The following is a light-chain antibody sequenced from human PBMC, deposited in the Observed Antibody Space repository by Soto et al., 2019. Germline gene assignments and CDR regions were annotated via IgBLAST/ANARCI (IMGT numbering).Light chain of an antibody. CDR3: KPGGGWPRL. Sequence: EIVLTQSPATLSLSPGERATLSCRASQSVNNYLAWYQQKPGQAPRLLIYGASNRATGIPVRFSGSGSGTDFTLTISSLEPEDFAVSYCKPGGGWPRLFGKGPKLEIK. CDR1: QSVNNY. J-gene: IGKJ2*01. CDR2: GAS. V-gene: IGKV3-11*01.